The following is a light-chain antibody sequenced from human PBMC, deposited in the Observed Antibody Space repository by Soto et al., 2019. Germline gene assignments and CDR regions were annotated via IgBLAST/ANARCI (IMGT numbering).Light chain of an antibody. V-gene: IGLV2-14*01. CDR1: SSDVGGYNY. CDR3: SSFTSSGTRV. J-gene: IGLJ1*01. CDR2: EVS. Sequence: QSVLTQPASVSGSPGQSITISCTGTSSDVGGYNYVSWYQQHPGKAPKVMIYEVSNRPSGVSNRFSASKSGNTASLTTSGLQVEDEADYYCSSFTSSGTRVFGTGTKVTVL.